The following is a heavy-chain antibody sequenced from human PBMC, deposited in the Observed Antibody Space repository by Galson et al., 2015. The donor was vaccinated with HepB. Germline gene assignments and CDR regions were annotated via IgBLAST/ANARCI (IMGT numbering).Heavy chain of an antibody. J-gene: IGHJ4*02. CDR3: ARDWPPRALVTPNQDFDY. D-gene: IGHD5-18*01. CDR1: GFTFSSYS. V-gene: IGHV3-48*02. CDR2: ISSSSSTI. Sequence: SLRLSCAASGFTFSSYSMNWVRQAPGKGLEWVSYISSSSSTIYYADYVKGRFTISRDNAKNSPYLQMNSLRDEDTAVYYCARDWPPRALVTPNQDFDYWGQGTLVTVSS.